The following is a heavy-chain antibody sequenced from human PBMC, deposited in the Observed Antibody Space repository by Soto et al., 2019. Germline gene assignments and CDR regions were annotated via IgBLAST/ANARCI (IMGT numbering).Heavy chain of an antibody. Sequence: LRLSCAASGFTVSSNYMSWVRQAPGKGLEWVSTIYSNGNTYYADSVKGRFTISRDKSKNTLYLQMNSLRAEDTAVYYCARDFPLSEYRFSGSYYYNYWGQGTLVTVSS. CDR2: IYSNGNT. J-gene: IGHJ4*02. D-gene: IGHD3-10*01. V-gene: IGHV3-53*01. CDR1: GFTVSSNY. CDR3: ARDFPLSEYRFSGSYYYNY.